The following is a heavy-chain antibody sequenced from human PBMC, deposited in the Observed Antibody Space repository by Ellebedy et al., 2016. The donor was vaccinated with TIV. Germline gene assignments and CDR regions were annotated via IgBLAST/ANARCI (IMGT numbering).Heavy chain of an antibody. CDR3: ALKRGGWYSDL. Sequence: ASVKVSXXASGYTFTDYGITWVRQAPGQGPEWMGWISTHSDYRNYAQKFQGRVTMTTDTSTSTAYLELRSLRSDDTAVYYCALKRGGWYSDLWGRGTLVTVSS. V-gene: IGHV1-18*01. J-gene: IGHJ2*01. CDR1: GYTFTDYG. D-gene: IGHD2-15*01. CDR2: ISTHSDYR.